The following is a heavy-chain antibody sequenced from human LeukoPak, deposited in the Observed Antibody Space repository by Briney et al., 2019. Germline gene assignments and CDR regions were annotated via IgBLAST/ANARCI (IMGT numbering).Heavy chain of an antibody. D-gene: IGHD4-23*01. CDR1: GGSISSGGYY. Sequence: SQTLSLTCTVSGGSISSGGYYWSWIRQPPGKGLEWIGYIYHSGSTYYNPSLKSRVTISVDRSKNQFSLKLSSVTAADTAVYYCASSSVVRGYYFDYWGQGTLVTVSS. CDR2: IYHSGST. J-gene: IGHJ4*02. V-gene: IGHV4-30-2*02. CDR3: ASSSVVRGYYFDY.